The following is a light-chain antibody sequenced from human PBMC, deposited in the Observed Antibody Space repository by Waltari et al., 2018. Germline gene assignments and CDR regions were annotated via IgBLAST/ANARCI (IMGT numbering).Light chain of an antibody. Sequence: QSVLTQPPSASGTTGQRVTIPCSGSSSNIGSNTVNWYQQLPGTAPKPLIYSNNQRPSGVPDRVSGSMSGSSASLAISGLQSEDAADYYCAAWDDSLNGHVVFGGGTKLTVL. CDR1: SSNIGSNT. CDR2: SNN. J-gene: IGLJ2*01. V-gene: IGLV1-44*01. CDR3: AAWDDSLNGHVV.